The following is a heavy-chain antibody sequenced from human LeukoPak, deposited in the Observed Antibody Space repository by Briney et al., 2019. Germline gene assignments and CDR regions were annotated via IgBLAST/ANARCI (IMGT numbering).Heavy chain of an antibody. CDR2: IKQDGSKK. D-gene: IGHD5-24*01. CDR1: GFSFNNYR. J-gene: IGHJ4*02. V-gene: IGHV3-7*04. Sequence: GGSLRLSCVASGFSFNNYRMTWVRQAPGKGLEWVANIKQDGSKKSYVDSVKGRFTISRDNAKNSLCLQMNSLRAEDTAIYYCTRVGYIDEGIDYWGQGTLVTVSS. CDR3: TRVGYIDEGIDY.